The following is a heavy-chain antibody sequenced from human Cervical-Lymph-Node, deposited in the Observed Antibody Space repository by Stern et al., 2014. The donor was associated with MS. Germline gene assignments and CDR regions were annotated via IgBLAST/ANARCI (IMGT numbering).Heavy chain of an antibody. Sequence: EVQLVESGGGLVKPGGSLRLSCAAPGFTFSSYSMNWVRQAPGRGLEWVSSITSSSSYIYYADSVKGRFTISRDNAKNSLYLQMNSLRAEDTAVYYCARDLGVVTDYWGQGTLVTVSS. CDR1: GFTFSSYS. CDR3: ARDLGVVTDY. J-gene: IGHJ4*02. V-gene: IGHV3-21*01. CDR2: ITSSSSYI. D-gene: IGHD2-15*01.